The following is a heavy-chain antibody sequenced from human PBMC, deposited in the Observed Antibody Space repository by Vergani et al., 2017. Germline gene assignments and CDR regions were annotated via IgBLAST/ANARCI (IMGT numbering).Heavy chain of an antibody. D-gene: IGHD2-2*01. V-gene: IGHV4-39*07. J-gene: IGHJ4*02. CDR3: ASSGPGDTEHTKKDCSSTSCLVSIAAAGTLDY. CDR2: INHSGST. Sequence: QLQLQESGPGLVKPSETLSLTCTVSGGSISSSSYYWGWIRQPPGKGLEWIGEINHSGSTNYNPSLKSRVTISVDTSKNQFSLKLSSVTAADTAVYYCASSGPGDTEHTKKDCSSTSCLVSIAAAGTLDYWGQGTLVTVSS. CDR1: GGSISSSSYY.